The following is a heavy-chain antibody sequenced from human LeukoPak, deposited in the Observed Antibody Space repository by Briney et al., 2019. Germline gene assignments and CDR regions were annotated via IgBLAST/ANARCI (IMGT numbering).Heavy chain of an antibody. CDR2: IYTSGST. Sequence: SETLSLTCTVSGGSISSYYWSWIRQPAGKGLEWIGRIYTSGSTNYNPSLKSRVTKSVDTSKNQFSLKLSSVTAADTAVYYCARAWGITMVRGVIIPHGWFDPWGQGTLVTVSS. D-gene: IGHD3-10*01. V-gene: IGHV4-4*07. J-gene: IGHJ5*02. CDR1: GGSISSYY. CDR3: ARAWGITMVRGVIIPHGWFDP.